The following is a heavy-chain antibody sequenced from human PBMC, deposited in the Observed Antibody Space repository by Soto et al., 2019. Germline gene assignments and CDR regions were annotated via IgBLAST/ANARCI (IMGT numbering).Heavy chain of an antibody. CDR1: GFTFSSYG. Sequence: PGGSLRLSCAASGFTFSSYGMHWVRQAPGKGLEWVAVISYDGSNKYYADSVKGRFTISRDNSKNTLYLQMNSLRAEDTAVYYCAKSTTIGGTKWLLLREYYFDYWGQGTLVTVSS. CDR2: ISYDGSNK. D-gene: IGHD3-22*01. J-gene: IGHJ4*02. V-gene: IGHV3-30*18. CDR3: AKSTTIGGTKWLLLREYYFDY.